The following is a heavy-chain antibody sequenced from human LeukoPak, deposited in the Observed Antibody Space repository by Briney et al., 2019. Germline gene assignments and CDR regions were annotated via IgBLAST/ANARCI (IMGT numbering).Heavy chain of an antibody. J-gene: IGHJ3*02. V-gene: IGHV4-4*02. CDR2: IYHSGSA. CDR1: GGSISSSNW. D-gene: IGHD3-22*01. CDR3: ARSYYYDSSGSAFDI. Sequence: SETLSLTCAVSGGSISSSNWWSWVRQPPGKGLEWIGEIYHSGSANYNPSLKSRVTISVDTSKNQFSLKLSSVTAADTAVYYCARSYYYDSSGSAFDIWGQGTMVTVSS.